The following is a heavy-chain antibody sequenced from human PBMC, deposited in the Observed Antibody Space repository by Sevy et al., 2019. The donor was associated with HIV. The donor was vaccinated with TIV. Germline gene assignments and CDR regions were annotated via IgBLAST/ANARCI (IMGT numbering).Heavy chain of an antibody. CDR1: GYNFNTYG. D-gene: IGHD3-22*01. J-gene: IGHJ4*02. Sequence: ASVKVSCKASGYNFNTYGITWVRQAPGQGLEWVGWIGVNNGKTNYAARLQARISMIADTSTSTVYMELRTLTSDDTAMYFWARDSYYYDMHSSYRPPDYWGQGTLVTVSS. V-gene: IGHV1-18*01. CDR3: ARDSYYYDMHSSYRPPDY. CDR2: IGVNNGKT.